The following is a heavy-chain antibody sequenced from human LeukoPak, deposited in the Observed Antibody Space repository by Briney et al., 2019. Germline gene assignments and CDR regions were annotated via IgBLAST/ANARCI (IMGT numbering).Heavy chain of an antibody. J-gene: IGHJ4*02. D-gene: IGHD1-7*01. CDR2: ISYDGSNK. CDR3: AKGTLRTFDY. CDR1: GFTFSSYA. Sequence: GGSLRLSCAASGFTFSSYAMHWVRQAPGKGLEWVAVISYDGSNKYYADSVKGRFTISRDNSKNTLYLQMNSLRAEYTAVYYCAKGTLRTFDYWGQGTLVTVSS. V-gene: IGHV3-30-3*01.